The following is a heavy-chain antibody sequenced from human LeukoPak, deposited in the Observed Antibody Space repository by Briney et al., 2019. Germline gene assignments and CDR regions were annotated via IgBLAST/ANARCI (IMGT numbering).Heavy chain of an antibody. V-gene: IGHV3-30*19. CDR1: GFTFSSYA. CDR3: ARGVDTAMVTYFDY. Sequence: GGSLRLSCAASGFTFSSYAMHWVRQAPGKGLEWVAVISYDGSNKYYADSVKGRFTISRDNSKNTLYLQMNSLRAEDTAVYYCARGVDTAMVTYFDYWGQGTLVTVSS. CDR2: ISYDGSNK. D-gene: IGHD5-18*01. J-gene: IGHJ4*02.